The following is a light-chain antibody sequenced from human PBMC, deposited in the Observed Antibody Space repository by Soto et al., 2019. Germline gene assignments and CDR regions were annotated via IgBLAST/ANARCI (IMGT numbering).Light chain of an antibody. Sequence: EIVLTQSPGTLSLSPGERVTLSCRASQSVSSSYLAWYQQKPGQAPRLLIYGASSRATGIPDRFSGSGSGTGFALTISRLEPEDFAVYYCQQYGSSLSITFGQGTRLEIK. V-gene: IGKV3-20*01. J-gene: IGKJ5*01. CDR1: QSVSSSY. CDR2: GAS. CDR3: QQYGSSLSIT.